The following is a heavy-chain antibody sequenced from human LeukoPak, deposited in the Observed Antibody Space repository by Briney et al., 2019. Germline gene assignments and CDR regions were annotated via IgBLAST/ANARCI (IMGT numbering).Heavy chain of an antibody. V-gene: IGHV4-39*01. Sequence: TSETLSLTCTVSGGSISSSSHYWGWIRQPPGKGLEWIGTISYRGSTCYNPSLKSRVTISVDTSKSQFSLKLSSVTAADTAVYYCARQLYSSWYFLLDYWGQGTLVTVSS. CDR2: ISYRGST. J-gene: IGHJ4*02. CDR1: GGSISSSSHY. D-gene: IGHD2-15*01. CDR3: ARQLYSSWYFLLDY.